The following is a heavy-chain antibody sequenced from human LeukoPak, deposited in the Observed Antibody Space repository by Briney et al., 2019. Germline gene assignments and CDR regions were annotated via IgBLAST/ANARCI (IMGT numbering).Heavy chain of an antibody. J-gene: IGHJ5*02. D-gene: IGHD2-2*01. Sequence: PSETLSLTCVVSGYSISSGYQWAWIRRSPGKGLEWIGSIYHTGSAHYNPSLQSRVTISVDTSNNQFSLRLNSVTAADTAVYYCARDPRWLTPDCTSTSCYENYFDPWGQGTLVTVSS. CDR2: IYHTGSA. CDR3: ARDPRWLTPDCTSTSCYENYFDP. CDR1: GYSISSGYQ. V-gene: IGHV4-38-2*02.